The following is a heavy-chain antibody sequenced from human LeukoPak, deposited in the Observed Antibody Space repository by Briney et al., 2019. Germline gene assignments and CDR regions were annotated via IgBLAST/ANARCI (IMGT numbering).Heavy chain of an antibody. CDR3: ARTYYDFWSGSRYWYFHL. Sequence: PSETLSLTCTVSSGSISSYYWSWIRQPPGKGLEWIGYIYYSGSTNYNPSLKSRVTISVDTSKNQFSLKLSSVTAADTAVYYCARTYYDFWSGSRYWYFHLWGRGTLVTVSS. J-gene: IGHJ2*01. CDR2: IYYSGST. D-gene: IGHD3-3*01. CDR1: SGSISSYY. V-gene: IGHV4-59*08.